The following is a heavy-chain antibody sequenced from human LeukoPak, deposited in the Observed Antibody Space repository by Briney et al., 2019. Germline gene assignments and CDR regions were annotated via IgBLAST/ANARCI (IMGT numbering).Heavy chain of an antibody. Sequence: SETLSLTCAVYGGSFSGYYWSWIRQPPGKGLEWIGEINHSGSTNYNPSLKSRVTISVDTSKNQFSLKLSSVTAADTAVYYCAMSRYDFGAAFDIWGQGTMVTVSS. J-gene: IGHJ3*02. V-gene: IGHV4-34*01. D-gene: IGHD3-3*01. CDR2: INHSGST. CDR1: GGSFSGYY. CDR3: AMSRYDFGAAFDI.